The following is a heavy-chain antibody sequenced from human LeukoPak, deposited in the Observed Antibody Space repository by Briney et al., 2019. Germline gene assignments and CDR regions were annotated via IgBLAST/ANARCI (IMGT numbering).Heavy chain of an antibody. CDR3: ARSPPLRYFFDY. CDR2: ISAYNGNT. V-gene: IGHV1-18*01. CDR1: GYTFTSYA. J-gene: IGHJ4*02. Sequence: ASVKVSCKASGYTFTSYAMNWVRQAPGQGLEWMGWISAYNGNTNYAQKLQGRVTMTTDTSTSTAYMELRSLRSDDTAVYYCARSPPLRYFFDYWGQGTLVTVSS. D-gene: IGHD3-9*01.